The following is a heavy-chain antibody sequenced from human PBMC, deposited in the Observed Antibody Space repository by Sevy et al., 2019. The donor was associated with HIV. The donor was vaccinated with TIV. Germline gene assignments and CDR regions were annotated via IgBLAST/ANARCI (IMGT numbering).Heavy chain of an antibody. CDR2: ISYDGRNNK. CDR1: GFTFSDYS. Sequence: GGSLRLSCAASGFTFSDYSMHWVRQAPGKGLEWVAFISYDGRNNKYNVDPVKRRFTISRDNSKKTLFLQMNSLRAEDSALYYCGRDRGESLRSAFDYWGQGTLVTVSS. D-gene: IGHD3-16*01. CDR3: GRDRGESLRSAFDY. V-gene: IGHV3-30*14. J-gene: IGHJ4*02.